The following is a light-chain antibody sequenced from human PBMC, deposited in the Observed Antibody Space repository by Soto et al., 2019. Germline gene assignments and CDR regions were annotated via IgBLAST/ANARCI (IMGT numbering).Light chain of an antibody. CDR1: QSVSSSY. V-gene: IGKV3-20*01. Sequence: EIVLTQSPCTLSLSPGERATLSCRASQSVSSSYLAWYQQKPGQAPRLLTYGASSRATGIPDRFSGSGSGTDFTLTISRLEPEDFAVYYCQQYGSSPPTFGQGTKVDIK. CDR2: GAS. CDR3: QQYGSSPPT. J-gene: IGKJ1*01.